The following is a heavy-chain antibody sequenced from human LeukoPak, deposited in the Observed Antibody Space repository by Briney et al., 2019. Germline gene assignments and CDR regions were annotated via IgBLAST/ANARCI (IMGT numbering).Heavy chain of an antibody. CDR3: ARDATVRSWFFDL. D-gene: IGHD4-17*01. CDR2: IYHSGST. V-gene: IGHV4-4*02. CDR1: GGSINSGHW. J-gene: IGHJ2*01. Sequence: SGTLPLTCDVSGGSINSGHWWTWVRQPPGKALEWIGEIYHSGSTDYNPSLKGRVTISVDKSKNQFSLKLNFVTAADTAVYYCARDATVRSWFFDLWGRGILVTVSS.